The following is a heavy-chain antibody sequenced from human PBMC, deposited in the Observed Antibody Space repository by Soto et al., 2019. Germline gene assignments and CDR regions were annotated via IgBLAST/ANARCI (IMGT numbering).Heavy chain of an antibody. J-gene: IGHJ4*02. CDR2: VSHDGRNT. CDR3: AKGGRQWLVTSDFNY. CDR1: GFTFSDYA. D-gene: IGHD6-19*01. V-gene: IGHV3-30*18. Sequence: VQLVESWGGVVQPGRSLRLSCAASGFTFSDYAMHWFRQAPGKGLEWVAVVSHDGRNTHYGDSVKGRFTMSRDSSKNTGSLEMTSLRAEDTAVYYCAKGGRQWLVTSDFNYWGQGALVTVSS.